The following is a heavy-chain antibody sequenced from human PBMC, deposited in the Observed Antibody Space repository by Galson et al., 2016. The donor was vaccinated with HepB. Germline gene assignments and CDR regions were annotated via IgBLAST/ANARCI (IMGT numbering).Heavy chain of an antibody. Sequence: SLRLSCAASGLTLGNVWMTWVRQAPGKGLEYLGHIKSESDGGTADYATPVKGRFTIFRDDSKNTLYLQMNSLRIEDTAVYYCTPRSFWGPGTLVTVSS. CDR2: IKSESDGGTA. J-gene: IGHJ4*02. CDR3: TPRSF. CDR1: GLTLGNVW. V-gene: IGHV3-15*01.